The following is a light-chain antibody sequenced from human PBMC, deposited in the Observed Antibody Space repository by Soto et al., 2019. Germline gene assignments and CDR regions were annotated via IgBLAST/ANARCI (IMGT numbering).Light chain of an antibody. Sequence: DIQMTQCPSTLSASVGDRVTITCRASQNVNTWLAWYQQKPGKAPKVLIYKASSLQSGAPSRFSGSGSGTEFTLTISSLQPDDFATYYCQQYNTLPPYTFGQG. CDR2: KAS. CDR1: QNVNTW. V-gene: IGKV1-5*03. CDR3: QQYNTLPPYT. J-gene: IGKJ2*01.